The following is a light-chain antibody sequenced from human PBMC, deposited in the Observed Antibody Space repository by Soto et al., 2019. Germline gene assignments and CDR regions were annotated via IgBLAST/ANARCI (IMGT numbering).Light chain of an antibody. CDR3: SSYASSSSLV. CDR2: DVS. Sequence: QSALTQPASVSGSPGQSITISCTGTSSDIGGYNFVSWYQQHPGKAPKLIISDVSNRPSGVSNRFTGSRSLISASLTISGLQAEDEDDYYCSSYASSSSLVFGGGTKLTVL. J-gene: IGLJ2*01. CDR1: SSDIGGYNF. V-gene: IGLV2-14*03.